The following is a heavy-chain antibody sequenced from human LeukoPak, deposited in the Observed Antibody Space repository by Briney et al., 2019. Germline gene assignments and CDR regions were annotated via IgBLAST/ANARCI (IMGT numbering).Heavy chain of an antibody. CDR2: IYYSGST. J-gene: IGHJ3*02. CDR3: ARIRGMGDAFDI. D-gene: IGHD3-10*01. CDR1: GGSIIISSYY. V-gene: IGHV4-61*05. Sequence: SETLSLTCTVSGGSIIISSYYWGWIRQPPGKGLEWIGYIYYSGSTNYNPPLKSRVTISVDTSKNQFSLKLSSVTAADTAVYYCARIRGMGDAFDIWGQGTMVTVSS.